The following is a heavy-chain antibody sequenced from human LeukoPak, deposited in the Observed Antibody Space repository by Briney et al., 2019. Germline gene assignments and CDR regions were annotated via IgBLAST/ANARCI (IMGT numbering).Heavy chain of an antibody. CDR1: GGPISSGGYS. Sequence: SETLSLTCAVSGGPISSGGYSWSWIRQPPGKGLEWIGYIYHSGSTYYNPSLKSRVTISVDRSKNQFSLKLSSVTAADTAVYYCARAPRTKGWYEGVYFDYWGQGTLVTVSS. V-gene: IGHV4-30-2*01. CDR2: IYHSGST. CDR3: ARAPRTKGWYEGVYFDY. J-gene: IGHJ4*02. D-gene: IGHD6-19*01.